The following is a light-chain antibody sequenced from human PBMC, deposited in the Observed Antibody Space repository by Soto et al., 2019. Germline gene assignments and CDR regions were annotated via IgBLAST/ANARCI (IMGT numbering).Light chain of an antibody. CDR2: SFN. CDR1: SSNIGRNT. CDR3: AAWDDSLNGPGYV. J-gene: IGLJ1*01. Sequence: QSVLTQPPSASGTPGQRVTISCSGSSSNIGRNTVNWYQQLPGTAPKLLIYSFNQRPSGVPDRFSGSKSGTSASLAISGLQSEDEADYYCAAWDDSLNGPGYVFGTGTKVTVL. V-gene: IGLV1-44*01.